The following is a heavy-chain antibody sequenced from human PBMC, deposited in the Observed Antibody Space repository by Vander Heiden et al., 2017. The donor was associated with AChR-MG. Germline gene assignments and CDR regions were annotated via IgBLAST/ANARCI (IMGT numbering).Heavy chain of an antibody. D-gene: IGHD1-26*01. CDR3: ARGPARGSSVDY. V-gene: IGHV1-69*01. CDR2: IIPIFGTA. CDR1: GGTFSSYA. Sequence: QVQLVQSGAEVKKPGSSVTVSCKASGGTFSSYAISWVRQAPGQGLEWMGGIIPIFGTANYAQKFQGRVTITADESTRTAYMELRRVRSEDTAVYYSARGPARGSSVDYWGQGTLVTVSS. J-gene: IGHJ4*02.